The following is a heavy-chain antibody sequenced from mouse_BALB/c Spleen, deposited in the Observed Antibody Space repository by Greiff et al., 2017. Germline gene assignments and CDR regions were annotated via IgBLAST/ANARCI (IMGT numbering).Heavy chain of an antibody. Sequence: QVQLKESGAELVRPGTSVKVSCKASGYAFTNYLIEWVKQRPGQGLEWIGVINPGSGGTNYNEKFKGKATLTADKSSSTAYMQLSSLTSDDSAVYFCARYYYGTQGYYFDYWGQGTTLTVSS. CDR1: GYAFTNYL. CDR3: ARYYYGTQGYYFDY. J-gene: IGHJ2*01. V-gene: IGHV1-54*01. D-gene: IGHD1-1*01. CDR2: INPGSGGT.